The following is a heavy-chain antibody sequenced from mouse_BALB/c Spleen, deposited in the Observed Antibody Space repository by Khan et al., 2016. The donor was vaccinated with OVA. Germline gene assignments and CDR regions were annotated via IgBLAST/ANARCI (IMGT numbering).Heavy chain of an antibody. CDR1: GYSITSGYY. D-gene: IGHD2-1*01. Sequence: EVQLQESGPGLVEPSQSLSLTCSVTGYSITSGYYWNWIRQFPGNKLEWMGYITYDGSHNYNPSLKNRISITRDTSKNQFFLKLNSVTTEDTATYFCAYGNYFDYWGQGTTLTVSS. CDR3: AYGNYFDY. J-gene: IGHJ2*01. CDR2: ITYDGSH. V-gene: IGHV3-6*02.